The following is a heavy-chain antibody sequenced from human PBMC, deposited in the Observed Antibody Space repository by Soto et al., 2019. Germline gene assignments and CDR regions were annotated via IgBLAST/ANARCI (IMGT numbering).Heavy chain of an antibody. CDR1: SDSISSSNW. V-gene: IGHV4-4*02. CDR2: VFPTGNT. J-gene: IGHJ5*02. Sequence: PSATLSLTCAVSSDSISSSNWWSWVRQPPGKGLEWIGEVFPTGNTNYNPSLMSRVTISVDKSKNHFSLNLSSVTAADTAIYYCARRPTAELPSNWFDPWGQGILVTVSS. CDR3: ARRPTAELPSNWFDP. D-gene: IGHD2-15*01.